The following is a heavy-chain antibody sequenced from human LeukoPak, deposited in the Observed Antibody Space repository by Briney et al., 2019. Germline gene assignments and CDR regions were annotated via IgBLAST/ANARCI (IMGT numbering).Heavy chain of an antibody. D-gene: IGHD2-2*01. CDR1: GFTFSSYA. CDR3: ARGLGSSTSRHTFDI. J-gene: IGHJ3*02. CDR2: ISGSGGST. V-gene: IGHV3-23*01. Sequence: HPGGSLRLSCAASGFTFSSYAMSWVRQAPGKGLEWVSAISGSGGSTYYADSVKGRFTISRDNSKNTLYLQMNSLSAEDTAIYYCARGLGSSTSRHTFDIWGQGTMVTASS.